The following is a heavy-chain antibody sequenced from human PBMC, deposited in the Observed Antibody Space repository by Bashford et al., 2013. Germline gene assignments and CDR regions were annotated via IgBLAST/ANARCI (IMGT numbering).Heavy chain of an antibody. J-gene: IGHJ5*02. CDR1: GYSFTSYW. D-gene: IGHD6-19*01. CDR2: IDPSDSYT. CDR3: ARAGYSSGWYSEYWFDP. V-gene: IGHV5-10-1*01. Sequence: GESLKISCKGSGYSFTSYWISWVRQMPGKGLEWMGRIDPSDSYTNYSPSFQGHVTISADKSISTAYLQWSSLKASDTAMYYCARAGYSSGWYSEYWFDPWGRGNPGHRLL.